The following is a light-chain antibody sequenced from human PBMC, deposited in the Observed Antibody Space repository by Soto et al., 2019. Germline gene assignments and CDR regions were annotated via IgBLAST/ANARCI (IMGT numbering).Light chain of an antibody. CDR1: QSISSW. Sequence: DIQMTQPPSTLSATAGDRVTITCRASQSISSWLAWYQHKPGKAPKLLIYDASNLDSGVPSRFSGSGSGTEFTLTISSLQSEDFAVYYCQQYNNWPRTFGQGTKVDIK. CDR3: QQYNNWPRT. V-gene: IGKV1-5*01. J-gene: IGKJ1*01. CDR2: DAS.